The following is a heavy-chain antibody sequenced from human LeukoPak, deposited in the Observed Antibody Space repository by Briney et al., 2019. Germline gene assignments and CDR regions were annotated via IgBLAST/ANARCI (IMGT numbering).Heavy chain of an antibody. CDR3: AREKGAAAGTDY. D-gene: IGHD6-13*01. CDR1: GFTFSSYE. CDR2: ISSSGSTV. V-gene: IGHV3-48*03. Sequence: GGSLRLSCAASGFTFSSYEMNWVRQAPGKGLEWVSYISSSGSTVYYADSVEGRFTISRDNAKNSLYLQMNSLRAEDTAVYYCAREKGAAAGTDYWGQGTLVTVSS. J-gene: IGHJ4*02.